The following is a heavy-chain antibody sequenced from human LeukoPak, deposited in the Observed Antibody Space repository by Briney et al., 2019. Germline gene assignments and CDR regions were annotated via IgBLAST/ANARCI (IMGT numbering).Heavy chain of an antibody. V-gene: IGHV1-18*01. D-gene: IGHD3-10*01. J-gene: IGHJ4*02. CDR3: ARDYGSGSYRLDY. Sequence: GASVTVSCKASGYTFTSNGISWVRQAPAQGPEWMGWVSAYNGHTNYAQKLQGRVTMTTDTSTSTAYMELRSLRSDDTAVYYCARDYGSGSYRLDYWGQGTLVTVSS. CDR2: VSAYNGHT. CDR1: GYTFTSNG.